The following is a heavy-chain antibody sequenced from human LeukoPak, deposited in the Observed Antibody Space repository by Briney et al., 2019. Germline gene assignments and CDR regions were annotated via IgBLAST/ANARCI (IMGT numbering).Heavy chain of an antibody. J-gene: IGHJ4*02. D-gene: IGHD3-3*01. V-gene: IGHV1-18*01. CDR2: ISAYNGNT. CDR1: GYTFTSYG. CDR3: ARDSYDFWSGSLYYFDY. Sequence: GASVKVTCKASGYTFTSYGISWVRQAPGQGLEWMGWISAYNGNTNYAQKLQGRVTMTTDTSTSTAYMELRSLRSDDTAVYYCARDSYDFWSGSLYYFDYWGQGTLVTVSS.